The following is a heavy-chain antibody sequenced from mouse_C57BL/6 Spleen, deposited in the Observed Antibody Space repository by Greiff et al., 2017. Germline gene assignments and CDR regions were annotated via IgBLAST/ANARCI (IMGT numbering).Heavy chain of an antibody. CDR1: GFTFSSYA. CDR2: ISDGGSYT. Sequence: EVQLVESGGGLVKPGGSLKLSCAASGFTFSSYAMSWVRQTPEKRLEWVATISDGGSYTYYPDNVKGRFTISRDNAKNNLYLQMSHLKSEDTAMYYCARHQRGYAMDYWGQGTSVTVSS. CDR3: ARHQRGYAMDY. J-gene: IGHJ4*01. V-gene: IGHV5-4*01.